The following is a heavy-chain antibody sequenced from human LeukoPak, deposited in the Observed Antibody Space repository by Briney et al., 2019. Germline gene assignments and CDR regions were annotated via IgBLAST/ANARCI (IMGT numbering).Heavy chain of an antibody. CDR1: GYSISSGYY. J-gene: IGHJ4*02. Sequence: SETLSLTCAVSGYSISSGYYWGWIRRPPGKGLEWIGSIYHSGSTYYNPSLKSRVTISVDTSKNQFSLKLSSVTAADTAVYYCARGSIAATYPYYFDYWGQGTLVTGSS. CDR3: ARGSIAATYPYYFDY. V-gene: IGHV4-38-2*01. CDR2: IYHSGST. D-gene: IGHD6-13*01.